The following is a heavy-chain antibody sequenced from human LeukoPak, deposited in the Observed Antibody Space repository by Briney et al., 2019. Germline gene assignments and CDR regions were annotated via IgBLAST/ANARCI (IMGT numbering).Heavy chain of an antibody. CDR3: ARSERYSSGWYFYFDY. Sequence: SETLSLTCTVSGGSNSTYYWSWIRQPPGKGLEWIGYIYYSGSTNYNPSLKSRVTISIDTSKNQFSLNLSSVTAADTAVYYCARSERYSSGWYFYFDYWGQGTLVTVSS. CDR2: IYYSGST. J-gene: IGHJ4*02. V-gene: IGHV4-59*01. CDR1: GGSNSTYY. D-gene: IGHD6-19*01.